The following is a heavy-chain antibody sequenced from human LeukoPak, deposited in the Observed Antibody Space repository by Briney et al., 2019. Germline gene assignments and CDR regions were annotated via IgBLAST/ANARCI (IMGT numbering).Heavy chain of an antibody. CDR3: ARSLTPTFFGGYCSGGSCAFDY. CDR2: ISYDGSNK. CDR1: GFTFSSYA. V-gene: IGHV3-30-3*01. D-gene: IGHD2-15*01. Sequence: GGSLRLSCAASGFTFSSYAMHWVRQAPGKGLEWVAVISYDGSNKYYADSVKGRFTISRDNSKNTLYLQMNSLRAEDTAVYYCARSLTPTFFGGYCSGGSCAFDYWGQGTLVTVSS. J-gene: IGHJ4*02.